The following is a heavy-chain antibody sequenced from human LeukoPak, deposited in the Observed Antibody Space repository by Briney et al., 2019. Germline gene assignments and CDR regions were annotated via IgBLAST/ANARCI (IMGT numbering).Heavy chain of an antibody. V-gene: IGHV1-69*13. Sequence: AASVKVSCKASGGTFSSYAISWVRQAPGQGLERMGGIIPIFGTANYAQKFQGRVTITADESTSTAYMELSSLRSEDTAVYYCARGEAPGTVFGGMAVWGQGTAVTVSS. CDR1: GGTFSSYA. CDR2: IIPIFGTA. D-gene: IGHD3-16*01. J-gene: IGHJ6*02. CDR3: ARGEAPGTVFGGMAV.